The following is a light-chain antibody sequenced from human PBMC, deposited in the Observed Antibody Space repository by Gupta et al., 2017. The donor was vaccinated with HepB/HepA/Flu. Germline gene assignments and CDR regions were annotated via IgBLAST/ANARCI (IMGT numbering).Light chain of an antibody. CDR2: GAS. V-gene: IGKV3-20*01. CDR1: QSVSSSY. Sequence: ESVLTQSPGTPSLSPGERATLSCRASQSVSSSYLAWYQQTPGHAPRLLIYGASSRATGIPDRFSGSGSGTDFTLTISRLEPEDFAVYYCQQYGSSPYTFGQGTKLEIK. CDR3: QQYGSSPYT. J-gene: IGKJ2*01.